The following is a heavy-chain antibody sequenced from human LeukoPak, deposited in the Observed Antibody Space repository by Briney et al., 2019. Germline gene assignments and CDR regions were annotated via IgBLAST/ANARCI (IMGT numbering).Heavy chain of an antibody. Sequence: SETLSLTCAVSGGSISSGGYSWSWIRQPPGKGLEWIGYIYYSGSTYYNPSLKSRVTISVDTSKNQFSLKLSSVTAADTAVYYCARGYRDWFDPWGQGTLVTVSS. CDR1: GGSISSGGYS. CDR2: IYYSGST. V-gene: IGHV4-30-4*07. CDR3: ARGYRDWFDP. D-gene: IGHD1-1*01. J-gene: IGHJ5*02.